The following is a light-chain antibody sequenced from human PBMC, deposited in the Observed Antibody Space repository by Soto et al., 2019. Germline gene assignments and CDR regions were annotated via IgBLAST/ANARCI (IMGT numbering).Light chain of an antibody. CDR3: QVWDSGSAHVV. CDR1: NIGSKG. CDR2: SDT. J-gene: IGLJ2*01. V-gene: IGLV3-21*04. Sequence: SYELTQPPSVSVAPGKTASISGGGNNIGSKGVHWYQQKPGQAPVLVIYSDTDLPPVIPERFSGSNSANLATLTIRRVEAGEEADYYCQVWDSGSAHVVFGGGTKVTVL.